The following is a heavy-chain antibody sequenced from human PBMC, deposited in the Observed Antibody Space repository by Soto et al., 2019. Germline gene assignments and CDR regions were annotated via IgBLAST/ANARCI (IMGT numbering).Heavy chain of an antibody. CDR3: VIGSSWYPNDYYYYMDV. D-gene: IGHD6-13*01. V-gene: IGHV4-39*01. CDR2: IYYSGST. CDR1: GGSISSSSYY. Sequence: SETLSLTCTVSGGSISSSSYYWGWIRQPPGKGLEWIGSIYYSGSTYYNPSLKSRVTISVDTSKNQFSPKLSSVTAADTAVYYCVIGSSWYPNDYYYYMDVWGKGTTVTVSS. J-gene: IGHJ6*03.